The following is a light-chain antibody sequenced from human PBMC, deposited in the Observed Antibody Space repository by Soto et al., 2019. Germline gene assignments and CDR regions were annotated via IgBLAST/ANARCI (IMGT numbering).Light chain of an antibody. CDR1: QSVSNTY. V-gene: IGKV3-20*01. CDR3: QQYGSSPPYT. J-gene: IGKJ2*01. CDR2: VSS. Sequence: EVVLTQCPGTLSLSPGERASLACRASQSVSNTYVAWYQQKPGQSPKRLIVVSSDRATGIPDRFSGSGSGTDFTLSISRLEPEDFAVYYWQQYGSSPPYTFGQGTKLEIK.